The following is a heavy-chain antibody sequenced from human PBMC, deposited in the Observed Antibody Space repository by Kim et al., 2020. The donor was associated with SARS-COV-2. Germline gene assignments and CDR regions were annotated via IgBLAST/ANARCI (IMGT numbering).Heavy chain of an antibody. Sequence: GGSLRLSCAASGFTFSSYAMSWVRQAPGKGLEWVSAISGSGGSTYYADSVKGRFTISRDNSKNTLYLQMNSLRAEDTAVYYCAKVGRRDSGYDGDFDYWGQGTLVTVSS. CDR3: AKVGRRDSGYDGDFDY. CDR1: GFTFSSYA. D-gene: IGHD5-12*01. CDR2: ISGSGGST. J-gene: IGHJ4*02. V-gene: IGHV3-23*01.